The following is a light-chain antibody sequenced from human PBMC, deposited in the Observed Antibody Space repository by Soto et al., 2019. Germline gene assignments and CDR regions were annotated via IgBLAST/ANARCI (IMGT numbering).Light chain of an antibody. J-gene: IGKJ1*01. CDR2: KAS. V-gene: IGKV1-5*03. CDR1: QTISSW. Sequence: EIRMNLSPSTLSGSVADRVTITCRASQTISSWLAWYQQKPGKAPKLLIYKASTLKSGVPSRFSGSGSGTEFTLTISSLRPDDFAAYYCQHDNSYSEAFGQGTKVDIK. CDR3: QHDNSYSEA.